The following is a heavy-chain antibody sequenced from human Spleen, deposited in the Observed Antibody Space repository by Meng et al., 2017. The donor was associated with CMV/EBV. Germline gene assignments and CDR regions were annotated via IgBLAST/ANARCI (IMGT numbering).Heavy chain of an antibody. CDR1: GFIFRNYA. D-gene: IGHD6-13*01. J-gene: IGHJ6*02. CDR3: ARDFIAAPGVRDGYYYYYGMDV. V-gene: IGHV3-11*01. Sequence: GESLKISCAASGFIFRNYAMTWVRLAPGKGLEWVAYISNSGNNIYYADSVKGRITISRDNAKKSLYLQMNSLRVEDSAVYYCARDFIAAPGVRDGYYYYYGMDVWGQGTTVTVSS. CDR2: ISNSGNNI.